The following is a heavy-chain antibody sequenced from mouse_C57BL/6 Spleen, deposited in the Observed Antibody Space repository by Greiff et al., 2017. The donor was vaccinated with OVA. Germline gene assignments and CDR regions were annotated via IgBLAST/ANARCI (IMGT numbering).Heavy chain of an antibody. J-gene: IGHJ3*01. CDR1: GFTFSDYG. D-gene: IGHD2-4*01. Sequence: EVQLLESGGGLVKPGGSLKLSCAASGFTFSDYGMHWVRQAPEKGLEWVAYISSGSSTIYYADTVKGRFTISRDNAKNSLFLQMTHLRSEDTAMYYCARANGDYDPIDYWGQGTLVTVSA. V-gene: IGHV5-17*01. CDR2: ISSGSSTI. CDR3: ARANGDYDPIDY.